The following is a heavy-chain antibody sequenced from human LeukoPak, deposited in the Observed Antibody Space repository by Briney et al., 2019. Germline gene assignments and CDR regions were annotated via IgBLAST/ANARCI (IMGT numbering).Heavy chain of an antibody. J-gene: IGHJ4*02. CDR2: INQDGTEI. Sequence: GGSLRLSCAASGFTFTTYWMSWVRQLPGKGLEWVANINQDGTEIYYVDSVKGRFTISRDNSKNTLYLQMNSLRAGDTAVYYCARDVGSSGPFDYWGQGTLVTVSS. CDR3: ARDVGSSGPFDY. CDR1: GFTFTTYW. D-gene: IGHD6-6*01. V-gene: IGHV3-7*01.